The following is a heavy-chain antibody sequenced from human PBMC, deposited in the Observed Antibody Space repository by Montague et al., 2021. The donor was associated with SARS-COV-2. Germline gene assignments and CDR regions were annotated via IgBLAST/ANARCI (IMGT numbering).Heavy chain of an antibody. D-gene: IGHD3-22*01. CDR1: GDSISSSSYY. Sequence: SETLSLTCTVSGDSISSSSYYWAWIRQPPGKGLEWIGSIYYSGSTYYNPSLKSRVTISVDTSKNQFSLKLSSVTAADTAVYYCARTPRRSSGGYSVTFDIWGQGTMVTVSS. V-gene: IGHV4-39*01. CDR3: ARTPRRSSGGYSVTFDI. J-gene: IGHJ3*02. CDR2: IYYSGST.